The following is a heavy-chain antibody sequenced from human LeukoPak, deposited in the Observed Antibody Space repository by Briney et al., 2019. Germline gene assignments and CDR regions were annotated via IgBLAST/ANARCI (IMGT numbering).Heavy chain of an antibody. V-gene: IGHV3-33*08. D-gene: IGHD3-22*01. CDR1: GFTFDDYA. CDR2: IWYDGSKR. CDR3: ARDRYYDSSGAPDAFDI. J-gene: IGHJ3*02. Sequence: PGGSLRLSCAASGFTFDDYAMHWVRQAPGKGLEWMALIWYDGSKRYYADSVQGRFTISRDNAKNSLYLQMNSLRAEDTAVYYCARDRYYDSSGAPDAFDIWGQGTMVTVSS.